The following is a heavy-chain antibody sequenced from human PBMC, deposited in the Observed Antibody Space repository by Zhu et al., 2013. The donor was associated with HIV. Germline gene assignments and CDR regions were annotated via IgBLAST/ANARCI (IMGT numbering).Heavy chain of an antibody. J-gene: IGHJ4*02. Sequence: QVQLVQSGAEVKKPGSSVKVSCKASGGTFSNYTITWVRQAPGQGPEWMGGIIPIFGSANYAQRFQGRVTITADESTRTAYMELSTLRSEDTAVYYCARELPXTFNFDYWGQGALVTVSS. D-gene: IGHD2-15*01. CDR2: IIPIFGSA. CDR1: GGTFSNYT. CDR3: ARELPXTFNFDY. V-gene: IGHV1-69*01.